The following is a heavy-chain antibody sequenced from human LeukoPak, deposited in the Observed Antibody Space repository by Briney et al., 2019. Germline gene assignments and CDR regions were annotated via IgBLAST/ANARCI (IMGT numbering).Heavy chain of an antibody. J-gene: IGHJ4*02. CDR1: GFTFSQYW. Sequence: GGSLRLSCEASGFTFSQYWMHWVRQAPGKGLVWVSRIDPDGSSTNYADSVKGRFTISRDNAKNTLYLQLNSLRAEDTAVYYCAREDYSNYAPYFDFWGQGTLVTVSS. CDR2: IDPDGSST. V-gene: IGHV3-74*01. D-gene: IGHD4-11*01. CDR3: AREDYSNYAPYFDF.